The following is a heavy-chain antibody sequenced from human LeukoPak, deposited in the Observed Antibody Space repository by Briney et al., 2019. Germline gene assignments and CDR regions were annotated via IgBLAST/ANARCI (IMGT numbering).Heavy chain of an antibody. CDR1: GFTFSSYS. D-gene: IGHD3-10*01. CDR3: ARLHRGVTQDFDY. Sequence: GGSLRLSCAASGFTFSSYSMNWVRQAPGKGLEWVSSISSSSSYIYYADSVKGRFTISRDNAKSSLYLQMNSLRAEDTAVYYCARLHRGVTQDFDYWGQGTLVTVSS. J-gene: IGHJ4*02. V-gene: IGHV3-21*01. CDR2: ISSSSSYI.